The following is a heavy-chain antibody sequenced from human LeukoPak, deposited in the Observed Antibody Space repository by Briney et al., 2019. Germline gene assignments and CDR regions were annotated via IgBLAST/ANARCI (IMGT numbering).Heavy chain of an antibody. V-gene: IGHV3-73*01. D-gene: IGHD1-26*01. CDR3: TRDSGTDNWFDP. CDR1: GFTFSGSA. CDR2: IDKEDKGYATAT. J-gene: IGHJ5*02. Sequence: PGGSLKLSCAASGFTFSGSAIHWVRQSSGKGLEWVGQIDKEDKGYATATAYAASVKGRFTISRDDSINTAYLQMKSLKTEDTALYYCTRDSGTDNWFDPWGQGTMVTFSS.